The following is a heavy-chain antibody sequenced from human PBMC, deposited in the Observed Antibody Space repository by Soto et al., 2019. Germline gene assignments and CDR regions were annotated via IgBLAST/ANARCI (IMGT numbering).Heavy chain of an antibody. CDR3: ATSYGSGYRAFDY. Sequence: QVQMVQSGAEVKKPGSSVKVSCKASGDTFSFYTINWVRQAPGLGLEWMGRVNPILSMSNYAQKCQGRVTMTAAKSTSTAYMERRSLRSEDTAFYYRATSYGSGYRAFDYWGQGAMVTVSS. D-gene: IGHD3-10*01. CDR1: GDTFSFYT. J-gene: IGHJ4*02. V-gene: IGHV1-69*02. CDR2: VNPILSMS.